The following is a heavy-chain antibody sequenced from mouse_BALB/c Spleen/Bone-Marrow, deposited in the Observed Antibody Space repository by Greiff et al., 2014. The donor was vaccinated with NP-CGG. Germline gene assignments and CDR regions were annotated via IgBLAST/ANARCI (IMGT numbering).Heavy chain of an antibody. Sequence: EVQLKESGGGLAQPGGSLKLSCAASGFTFSNYGMPWVRQTPDKRLEFVGTINPIGGYTDYTHSVKGRSTISRDNAKNTLYLQMSSLKSEDKAIYYCARDVDYVNWFAYWGQGTLFAVSA. CDR3: ARDVDYVNWFAY. V-gene: IGHV5-6-3*01. J-gene: IGHJ3*01. D-gene: IGHD2-4*01. CDR1: GFTFSNYG. CDR2: INPIGGYT.